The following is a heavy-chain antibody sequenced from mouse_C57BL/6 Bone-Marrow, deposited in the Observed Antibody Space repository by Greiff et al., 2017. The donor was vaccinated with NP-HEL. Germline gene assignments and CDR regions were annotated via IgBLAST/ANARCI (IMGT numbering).Heavy chain of an antibody. Sequence: QVQLQQSGAELVRPGTSVKVSCKASGYAFTNYLIEWVKQRPGQGLEWIGVINPGSGGTNYNEKFKGKATLTADKSSSTAYMQLSSLTSEDSAVYFCAMGYEGYFDYWGQGTTLTVSS. CDR2: INPGSGGT. J-gene: IGHJ2*01. V-gene: IGHV1-54*01. CDR3: AMGYEGYFDY. D-gene: IGHD2-2*01. CDR1: GYAFTNYL.